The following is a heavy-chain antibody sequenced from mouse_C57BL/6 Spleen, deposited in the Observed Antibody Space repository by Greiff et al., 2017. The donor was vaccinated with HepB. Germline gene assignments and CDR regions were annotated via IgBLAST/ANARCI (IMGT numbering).Heavy chain of an antibody. D-gene: IGHD1-1*01. J-gene: IGHJ1*03. CDR2: INPSNGGT. CDR3: ARSGIGSHYYGSSYGYFDV. CDR1: GYTFTSYW. Sequence: QLQQPGTELVKPGASVKLSCKASGYTFTSYWMHWVKQRPGQGLEWIGNINPSNGGTNYNEKFKSKATLTVDKSSSTAYMQLSSLTSEDSAVYYCARSGIGSHYYGSSYGYFDVWGTGTTVTVSS. V-gene: IGHV1-53*01.